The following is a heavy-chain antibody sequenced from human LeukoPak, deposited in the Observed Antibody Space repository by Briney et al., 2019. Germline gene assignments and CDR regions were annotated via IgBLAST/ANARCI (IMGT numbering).Heavy chain of an antibody. CDR2: ISYDGSNK. D-gene: IGHD6-13*01. J-gene: IGHJ4*02. CDR3: AKDGEGAAGY. CDR1: GFTFSSYG. Sequence: GGSLRLSCAASGFTFSSYGMHWVRQAPGKGLEWVAVISYDGSNKYYADSVKGRFTISRDNSKNTLYLQMNSLRAEDTAVYYCAKDGEGAAGYWGQGTLVTVSS. V-gene: IGHV3-30*18.